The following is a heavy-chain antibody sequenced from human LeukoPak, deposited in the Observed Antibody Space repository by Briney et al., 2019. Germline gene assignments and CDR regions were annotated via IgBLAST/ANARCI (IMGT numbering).Heavy chain of an antibody. D-gene: IGHD1-26*01. CDR3: AISGSSYYYSMDV. CDR2: IYTGGST. J-gene: IGHJ6*02. V-gene: IGHV3-53*04. CDR1: GLTFSRYA. Sequence: PGGSLRLSCAVSGLTFSRYAMSWVRQAPGKGLEWVSVIYTGGSTHYAESVKGRFTISRQNSKNTLYLQMNSLRPEDTAVYYCAISGSSYYYSMDVWGQGTTVTVSS.